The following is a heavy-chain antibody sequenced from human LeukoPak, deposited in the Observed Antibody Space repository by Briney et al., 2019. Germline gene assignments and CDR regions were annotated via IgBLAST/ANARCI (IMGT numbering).Heavy chain of an antibody. V-gene: IGHV4-31*11. D-gene: IGHD3-16*01. Sequence: SQTLSLTCAVSGGSITSRGYYWSWIPQYPGKDLNWIGHIYSSGSTYYNPSLKRRDTISVDTSKNQLSLKVTSVTAADTAVYYCARLDGAYFDYWGRGTQVTVSS. CDR2: IYSSGST. CDR3: ARLDGAYFDY. CDR1: GGSITSRGYY. J-gene: IGHJ4*02.